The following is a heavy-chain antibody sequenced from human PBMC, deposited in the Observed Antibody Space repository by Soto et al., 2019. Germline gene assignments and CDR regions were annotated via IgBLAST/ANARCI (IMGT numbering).Heavy chain of an antibody. D-gene: IGHD3-22*01. Sequence: QVQLVQSGAEVQKPGSSVKVSCKASGGTFSSYAISWVRQAPGQGLEWMGGIIPIFGTANYAQKFQGRVTITADESTSTAYMELSSLRSEDTAVYYCAGYYYDSSGYYFPPNYYYGMDVWGQGTTVTVSS. CDR1: GGTFSSYA. CDR3: AGYYYDSSGYYFPPNYYYGMDV. CDR2: IIPIFGTA. V-gene: IGHV1-69*01. J-gene: IGHJ6*02.